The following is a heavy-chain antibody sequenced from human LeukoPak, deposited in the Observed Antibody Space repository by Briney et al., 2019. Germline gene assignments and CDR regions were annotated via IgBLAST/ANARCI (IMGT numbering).Heavy chain of an antibody. CDR2: IYWDDDK. Sequence: SGPTLVKPTQTPTLTCTFSGFSLSTSGVGVGWIRQPPGKALEWLALIYWDDDKRYSPSLKSRLTITKDTSKNQVVLTMTNMDPVDTATYYCAHLGFYYDSSGYYYFFDYWGQGTLVTVSS. D-gene: IGHD3-22*01. J-gene: IGHJ4*02. CDR1: GFSLSTSGVG. CDR3: AHLGFYYDSSGYYYFFDY. V-gene: IGHV2-5*02.